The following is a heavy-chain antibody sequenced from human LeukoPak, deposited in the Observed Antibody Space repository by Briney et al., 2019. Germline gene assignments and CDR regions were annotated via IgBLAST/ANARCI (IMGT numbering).Heavy chain of an antibody. CDR3: ARLWFGELRWGNNWFDP. J-gene: IGHJ5*02. CDR2: ISGSGGST. Sequence: PGGSLRLSCAASGFTFSSYGMSWVRQAPGKGLEWVSGISGSGGSTYYADSVKGRFTISRDNSKNTLYLQMNSLRAEDTAVYYCARLWFGELRWGNNWFDPWGQGTLVTVSS. CDR1: GFTFSSYG. D-gene: IGHD3-10*01. V-gene: IGHV3-23*01.